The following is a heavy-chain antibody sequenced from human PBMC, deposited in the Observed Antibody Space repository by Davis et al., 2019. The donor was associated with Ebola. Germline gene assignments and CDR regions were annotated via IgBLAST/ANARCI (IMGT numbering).Heavy chain of an antibody. J-gene: IGHJ4*02. V-gene: IGHV3-72*01. Sequence: PGGSLRLSCAASGFPFSVYFMDWVRQTPGKGLEWVGLSRNKENRYSTEYAASVKGRFTISRDDSKNLLYLEMNGLRTEDTAVYYCVTENWYRFESWGQGTLVTVSS. CDR2: SRNKENRYST. D-gene: IGHD1/OR15-1a*01. CDR3: VTENWYRFES. CDR1: GFPFSVYF.